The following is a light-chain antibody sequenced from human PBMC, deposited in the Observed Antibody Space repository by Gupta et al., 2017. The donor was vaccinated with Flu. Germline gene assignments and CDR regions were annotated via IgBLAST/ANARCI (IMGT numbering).Light chain of an antibody. Sequence: EIVLTQSPATLSLSPGERATLSCRASQSVSSYLAWYQQKPGQAPRLLIYDASNRATGIPARFSGSGYGKDFTLTISSREPEDFAVYYCQQHSNWPLGTFGQGTKVEIK. V-gene: IGKV3-11*01. CDR1: QSVSSY. J-gene: IGKJ1*01. CDR2: DAS. CDR3: QQHSNWPLGT.